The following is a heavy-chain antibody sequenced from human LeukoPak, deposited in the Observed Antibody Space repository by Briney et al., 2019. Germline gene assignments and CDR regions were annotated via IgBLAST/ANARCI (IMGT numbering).Heavy chain of an antibody. V-gene: IGHV1-2*02. CDR1: GYTFIDYY. J-gene: IGHJ3*01. D-gene: IGHD3-22*01. CDR3: AREYYDSSGTKYAFDV. Sequence: ASVKVSCKASGYTFIDYYMYWVRQAPGQGLEWMGCIDPDSGGTKYAQKFQGRVTMTRDTSISTAYMELSRLRSDDTAVYFSAREYYDSSGTKYAFDVWGRGTMVTVSS. CDR2: IDPDSGGT.